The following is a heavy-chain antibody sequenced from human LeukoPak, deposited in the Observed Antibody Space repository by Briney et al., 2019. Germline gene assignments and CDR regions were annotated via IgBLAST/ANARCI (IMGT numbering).Heavy chain of an antibody. CDR3: ARSMVREADYGMDV. CDR2: ISAYNGNT. CDR1: GYTFTRYG. Sequence: ASVRVSSKASGYTFTRYGISWVRQAPGQGREWMGWISAYNGNTNYAQKLQGRVTMTTDTSTSTAYMELRSLRSDDTAVYYCARSMVREADYGMDVWGQGTTVTVSS. V-gene: IGHV1-18*01. D-gene: IGHD3-10*01. J-gene: IGHJ6*02.